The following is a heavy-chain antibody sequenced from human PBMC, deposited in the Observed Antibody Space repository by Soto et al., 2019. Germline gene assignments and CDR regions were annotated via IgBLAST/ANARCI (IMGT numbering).Heavy chain of an antibody. CDR1: GFTFSNYA. J-gene: IGHJ4*02. Sequence: VQLLESGGGLVQPGGSLRLSCAASGFTFSNYAMSWVRQAPGKALEWVSSINIVGGNTNYADSVRARFTMSRDDSKSTEFLQMNSLRAEDTAIYYCTKNYCFDSWGQGTLVTVSS. CDR2: INIVGGNT. CDR3: TKNYCFDS. V-gene: IGHV3-23*01.